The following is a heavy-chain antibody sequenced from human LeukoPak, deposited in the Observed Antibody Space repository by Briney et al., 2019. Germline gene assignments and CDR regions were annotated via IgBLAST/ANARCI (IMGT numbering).Heavy chain of an antibody. Sequence: GASVKVSCKASGFTFTSSAVQWVRQARGQCLEWIGWIVVGSGNTNYAQKFQERVTITRDMSTSTAYMELSSLRSEDTAVYYCAAIPAYYYGSGSYLYYFDYWGQGTLVTVSS. J-gene: IGHJ4*02. D-gene: IGHD3-10*01. CDR3: AAIPAYYYGSGSYLYYFDY. CDR2: IVVGSGNT. CDR1: GFTFTSSA. V-gene: IGHV1-58*01.